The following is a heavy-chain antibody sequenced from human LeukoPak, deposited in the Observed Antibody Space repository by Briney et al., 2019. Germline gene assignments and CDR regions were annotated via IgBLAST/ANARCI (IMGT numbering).Heavy chain of an antibody. Sequence: PGGSLRLSCAASGFTFRRHGMHWVRQAPGKGLEWVAIIWHDGSNNYYADSVKGRFTISRDNSKNTLYLQMNSLRAEDTAVYYCAREAGTGERWYFDLWGRGTLVTVSS. J-gene: IGHJ2*01. CDR1: GFTFRRHG. D-gene: IGHD7-27*01. CDR2: IWHDGSNN. CDR3: AREAGTGERWYFDL. V-gene: IGHV3-33*01.